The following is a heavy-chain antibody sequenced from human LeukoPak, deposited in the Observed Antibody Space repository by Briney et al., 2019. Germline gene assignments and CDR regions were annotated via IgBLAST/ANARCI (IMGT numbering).Heavy chain of an antibody. D-gene: IGHD6-19*01. Sequence: SVXXGSIXSXXWRWVRXPPGXXREWIGDIYYSGSTNYNPSLTSRVTISVDTSKNQFSLKLSSVTAADTAVYYCARVIVAGTLDYWGQGTLVTVSS. J-gene: IGHJ4*02. CDR3: ARVIVAGTLDY. CDR1: XGSIXSXX. CDR2: IYYSGST. V-gene: IGHV4-59*13.